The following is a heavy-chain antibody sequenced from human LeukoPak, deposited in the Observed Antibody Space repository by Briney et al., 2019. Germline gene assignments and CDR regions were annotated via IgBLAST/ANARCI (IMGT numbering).Heavy chain of an antibody. V-gene: IGHV3-23*01. D-gene: IGHD1-1*01. CDR1: GFTITNFV. Sequence: GGSLRLSCAASGFTITNFVMSWVRQAPGKGLEWISYIDGGALSTNYADSVKGRFTISRDNSKNTLYLQMNSLRAEDTAIYYCAKENWYLYNNNWYKTWFDPWGQGTLVTVSS. J-gene: IGHJ5*02. CDR3: AKENWYLYNNNWYKTWFDP. CDR2: IDGGALST.